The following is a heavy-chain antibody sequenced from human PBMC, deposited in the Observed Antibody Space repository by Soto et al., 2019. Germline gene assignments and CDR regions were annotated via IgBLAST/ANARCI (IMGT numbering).Heavy chain of an antibody. J-gene: IGHJ4*02. Sequence: QVQLVQSGAEVKKPGSSVKVSCKASGGTFSNYAISWVRQAPGQGLEWMGGIIPIFGTTNYAQRFQGRVTSXAXEXXSTAYMELSSLRSEDSAVYYCATFSSRWYQDYFDYWGQGTLVTVSS. V-gene: IGHV1-69*12. CDR3: ATFSSRWYQDYFDY. D-gene: IGHD6-13*01. CDR1: GGTFSNYA. CDR2: IIPIFGTT.